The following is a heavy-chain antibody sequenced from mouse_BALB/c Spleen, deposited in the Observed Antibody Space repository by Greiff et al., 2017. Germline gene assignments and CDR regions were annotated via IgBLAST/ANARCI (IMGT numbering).Heavy chain of an antibody. V-gene: IGHV3-2*02. CDR2: ISYSGST. Sequence: EVHLVESGPGLVKPSQSLSLTCTVTGYSITSDYAWNWIRQFPGNKLEWMGYISYSGSTSYNPSLKSRISITRDTSKNQFFLQLNSVTTEDTATYYCASSYYYGSSYDDVWGAGTTVTVSS. J-gene: IGHJ1*01. CDR3: ASSYYYGSSYDDV. CDR1: GYSITSDYA. D-gene: IGHD1-1*01.